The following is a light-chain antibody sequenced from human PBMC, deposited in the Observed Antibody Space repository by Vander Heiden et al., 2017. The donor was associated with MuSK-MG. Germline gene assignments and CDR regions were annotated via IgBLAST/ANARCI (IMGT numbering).Light chain of an antibody. CDR2: GAS. Sequence: EIVLTQSPGTLSLSPGERATLSCRASQSVTSSYLVWYQQKPGQAPRLLIYGASSRATGIPDRFSGSGSGTDFTLTISRLEPEDSAVYYCQQYGDSPTFGQGTKVEIK. CDR3: QQYGDSPT. J-gene: IGKJ1*01. CDR1: QSVTSSY. V-gene: IGKV3-20*01.